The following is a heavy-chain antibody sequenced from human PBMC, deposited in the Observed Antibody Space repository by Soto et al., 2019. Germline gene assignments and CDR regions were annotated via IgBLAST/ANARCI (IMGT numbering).Heavy chain of an antibody. CDR2: IHHTGSS. J-gene: IGHJ4*02. Sequence: GNYVGRARRRPGKGLEWIATIHHTGSSYYNPSLKSRFTISVNASNNEFSLKVPSVTAADTAVYYGARTRFGTGWCLAYRGQGAGVTVSS. D-gene: IGHD6-19*01. CDR1: GNY. V-gene: IGHV4-38-2*01. CDR3: ARTRFGTGWCLAY.